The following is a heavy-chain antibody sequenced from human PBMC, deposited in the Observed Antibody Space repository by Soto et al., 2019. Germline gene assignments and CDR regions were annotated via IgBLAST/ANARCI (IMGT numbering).Heavy chain of an antibody. J-gene: IGHJ2*01. D-gene: IGHD3-10*01. V-gene: IGHV3-30-3*01. CDR3: ATHPRGGFKFYGYFDL. CDR2: ISYDGINK. Sequence: ESGGGVVQPGRSLRLSCAASGFNFSNYAMHWVRQAPGKGLEWVAVISYDGINKFYADSVKGRFSISRDTSKNTLYLQMNSLRAEDTAVYYCATHPRGGFKFYGYFDLWGRGTLVTVSS. CDR1: GFNFSNYA.